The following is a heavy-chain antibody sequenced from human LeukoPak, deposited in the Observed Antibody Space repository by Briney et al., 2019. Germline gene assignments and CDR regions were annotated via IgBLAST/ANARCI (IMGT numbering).Heavy chain of an antibody. CDR3: ARDTNIAVEGDYFDY. J-gene: IGHJ4*02. CDR2: ISSSSSYI. Sequence: PGGSLRLSCAASGFTFSSYSMNWVRQAPGKGLEWVSYISSSSSYIYYADSVKGRFTISRDNAKNSLYLQMNSLRAEGTAVYYCARDTNIAVEGDYFDYWGQGTLVTVSS. V-gene: IGHV3-21*05. D-gene: IGHD6-19*01. CDR1: GFTFSSYS.